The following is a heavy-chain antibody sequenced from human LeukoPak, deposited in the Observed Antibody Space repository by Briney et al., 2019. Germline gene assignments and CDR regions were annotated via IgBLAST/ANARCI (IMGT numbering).Heavy chain of an antibody. CDR2: IYSGGST. J-gene: IGHJ4*02. CDR1: GFTVSSNY. V-gene: IGHV3-53*01. CDR3: ASGLNKAAGEEVKDY. Sequence: GGSLRLSCAASGFTVSSNYMSWVRQAPGKGLEWVSVIYSGGSTYYADSVKGRFTISRDNSKNTLYLQMNSLRAEDTAVYYCASGLNKAAGEEVKDYWGQGTLVTVSS. D-gene: IGHD6-13*01.